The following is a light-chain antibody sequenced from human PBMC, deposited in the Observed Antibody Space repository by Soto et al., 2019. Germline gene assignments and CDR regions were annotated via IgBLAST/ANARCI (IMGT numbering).Light chain of an antibody. CDR1: QNIITY. V-gene: IGKV1-39*01. CDR3: QQGYSPPLT. CDR2: AAS. J-gene: IGKJ4*01. Sequence: DIQMTQSPSSLSASLGARVTITCRASQNIITYLNWFQQKPGKAPNLLIYAASTLQSGVPSRFSGSGSGTHFTLTISSLQPEDSGTYYCQQGYSPPLTFGGGTKVEIK.